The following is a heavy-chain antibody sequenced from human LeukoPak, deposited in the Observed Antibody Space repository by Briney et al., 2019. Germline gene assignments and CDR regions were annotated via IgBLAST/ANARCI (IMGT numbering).Heavy chain of an antibody. D-gene: IGHD6-13*01. V-gene: IGHV4-59*12. CDR3: ARSCWYSSSWMDY. J-gene: IGHJ4*02. CDR2: IYYSGST. CDR1: GGSISSYY. Sequence: SETLSLTCTVSGGSISSYYWSWIRQPPGKGLEWIGYIYYSGSTNYNPSLKSRVTISVDTSKNQFSLKLSSVTAADTAVYYCARSCWYSSSWMDYWGQGTLVTVSS.